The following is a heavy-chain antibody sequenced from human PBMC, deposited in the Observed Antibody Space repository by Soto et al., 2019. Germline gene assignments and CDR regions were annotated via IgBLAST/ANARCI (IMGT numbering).Heavy chain of an antibody. CDR1: GYIFKNYY. CDR3: ARDLTSGDY. Sequence: QVQLVQSGAEVKKPGASVKISCETSGYIFKNYYIHWVRQAPGQGLEWMAIFNPFSGATNYEQRLQGRVTATMDMSTSTVYMELYNLRSEDTAMYYCARDLTSGDYWGQGTLISVSS. D-gene: IGHD3-3*01. V-gene: IGHV1-46*02. CDR2: FNPFSGAT. J-gene: IGHJ4*01.